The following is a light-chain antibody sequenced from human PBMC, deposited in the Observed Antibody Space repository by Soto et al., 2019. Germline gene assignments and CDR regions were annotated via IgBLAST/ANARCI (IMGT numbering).Light chain of an antibody. J-gene: IGKJ3*01. CDR1: QSITRW. CDR3: QQYSSYSRFT. V-gene: IGKV1-5*01. CDR2: DAS. Sequence: DIQMTQSPSTLSASVGDRVTITCRASQSITRWLAWYQQKPGRAPNLLIFDASTLESGVPSRFSGSGSGTEFTLTISSLQPDDFATYYCQQYSSYSRFTFGPGTKVDSK.